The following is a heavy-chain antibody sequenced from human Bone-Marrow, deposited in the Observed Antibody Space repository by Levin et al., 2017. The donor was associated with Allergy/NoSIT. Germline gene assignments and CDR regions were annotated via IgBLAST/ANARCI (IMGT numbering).Heavy chain of an antibody. Sequence: LSLTCAASGFTFHTYNMNWVRQAPGKGLEWVSFISSSGSYIYYADSVKGRFTISRDNAKNSLYLQMNSLRAEDTAVYYCAGDNGDYFFDYWGQGTLVTVSS. J-gene: IGHJ4*02. CDR1: GFTFHTYN. CDR3: AGDNGDYFFDY. V-gene: IGHV3-21*01. D-gene: IGHD4-17*01. CDR2: ISSSGSYI.